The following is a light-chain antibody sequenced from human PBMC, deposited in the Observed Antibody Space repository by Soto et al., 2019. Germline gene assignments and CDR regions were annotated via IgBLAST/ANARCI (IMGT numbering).Light chain of an antibody. J-gene: IGLJ1*01. CDR2: EVT. V-gene: IGLV2-14*01. Sequence: QSALTQPASVSGSPGQSITISCTGTSSDVGSYSYVSWYQQHPGTAPKLMISEVTNRASGVSNRFSGSKSGNTASLTISGLQAEDEADYDCSSYTSTSTLVVFGTGTKGTVL. CDR1: SSDVGSYSY. CDR3: SSYTSTSTLVV.